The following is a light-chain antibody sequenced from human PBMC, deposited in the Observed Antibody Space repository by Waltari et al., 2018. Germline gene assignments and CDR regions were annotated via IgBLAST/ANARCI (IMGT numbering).Light chain of an antibody. J-gene: IGKJ1*01. Sequence: EIMLTQSPGTPSLSPGERATLSCRASQSISKYLAWYQQKPGQAPRLLIYEASIRATGIPDSFSGSGYGTDFSLTISRLEPEDYAVYYCQKYGSLPATFGRGTKVEIK. CDR3: QKYGSLPAT. CDR2: EAS. CDR1: QSISKY. V-gene: IGKV3-20*01.